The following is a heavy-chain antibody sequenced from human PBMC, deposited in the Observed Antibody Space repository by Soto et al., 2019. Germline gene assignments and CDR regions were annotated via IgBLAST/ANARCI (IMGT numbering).Heavy chain of an antibody. CDR1: GATYTSSA. J-gene: IGHJ3*02. D-gene: IGHD4-17*01. V-gene: IGHV1-58*01. CDR3: AADLPVKFWDYGEAFDI. Sequence: GASVKVSCKASGATYTSSALQWVRQARGQRLEWIGWIVVGSGNTNYAQKFQERVTITRDMSTSTAYMELSSLRSEDTAVYYCAADLPVKFWDYGEAFDIWGQGTMVTVSS. CDR2: IVVGSGNT.